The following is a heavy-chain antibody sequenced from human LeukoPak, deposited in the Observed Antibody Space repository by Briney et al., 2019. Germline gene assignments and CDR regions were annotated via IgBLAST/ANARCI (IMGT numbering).Heavy chain of an antibody. V-gene: IGHV3-23*01. CDR3: AKGPYCSSTSCYSAFDH. Sequence: QTGGSLRLSCAASGFTFSSYAMSWVRQAPGKGLEWVSAISGGGHNTYYADSVKGRFTISRDNSKNTLYLQMNSLRVEDTAVYYCAKGPYCSSTSCYSAFDHWGQGTLVTVSS. D-gene: IGHD2-2*01. CDR2: ISGGGHNT. CDR1: GFTFSSYA. J-gene: IGHJ4*02.